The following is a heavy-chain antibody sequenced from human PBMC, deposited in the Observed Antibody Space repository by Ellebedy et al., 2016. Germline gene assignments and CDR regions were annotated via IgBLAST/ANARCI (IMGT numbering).Heavy chain of an antibody. J-gene: IGHJ5*02. Sequence: ASVKVSCXASGYIFTDYYMDWMRQVPGQGFEWMGWINPNTGGANIAQKFQGRLTMTRDTSSTTGHIELTRLTSDDTAVYFCARGTRRTDQKWFNLWGQGTLVTVSS. CDR2: INPNTGGA. CDR3: ARGTRRTDQKWFNL. CDR1: GYIFTDYY. V-gene: IGHV1-2*02. D-gene: IGHD2-8*02.